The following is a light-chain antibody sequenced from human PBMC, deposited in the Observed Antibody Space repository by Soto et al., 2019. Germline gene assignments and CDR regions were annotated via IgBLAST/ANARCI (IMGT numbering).Light chain of an antibody. V-gene: IGKV1-5*01. J-gene: IGKJ4*01. CDR1: QSISSW. CDR3: QKYNSYSRGLT. Sequence: DIQMTQSPSTLSASVGDRVTITCRASQSISSWLAWYQQKPGKAPKLLIYDASSLESGVPSRFSGSGSGTEFTLTISSLQPDDFATYYCQKYNSYSRGLTFGGGTKVEIK. CDR2: DAS.